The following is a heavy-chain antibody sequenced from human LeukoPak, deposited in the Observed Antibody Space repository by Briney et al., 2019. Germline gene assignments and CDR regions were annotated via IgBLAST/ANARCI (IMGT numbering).Heavy chain of an antibody. D-gene: IGHD3-10*01. CDR2: TSSGSTYT. CDR1: GFTFSDHY. J-gene: IGHJ4*02. CDR3: ACLGVPGSYKHFFDY. Sequence: GGSLRLSCEVSGFTFSDHYMSWIRQAPGKRLEWVSYTSSGSTYTNYADSVKGRFTISRDNAKNTLYLQMNSLRAEDTALYYCACLGVPGSYKHFFDYWGQGTLVTVSS. V-gene: IGHV3-11*06.